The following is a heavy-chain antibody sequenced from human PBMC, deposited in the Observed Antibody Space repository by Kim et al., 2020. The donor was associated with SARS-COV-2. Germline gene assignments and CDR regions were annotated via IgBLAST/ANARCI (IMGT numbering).Heavy chain of an antibody. CDR1: GGSFSGYY. J-gene: IGHJ4*02. CDR3: ARRSRGVTPGFDY. CDR2: INHSGST. D-gene: IGHD3-10*01. V-gene: IGHV4-34*01. Sequence: SEILSLTCAVYGGSFSGYYWSWIRQPPGKGLEWIGEINHSGSTNYNPSLKSRVTISVDTSKNQFSLKLSSVTAADTAVYYCARRSRGVTPGFDYWGQGTLVTVSS.